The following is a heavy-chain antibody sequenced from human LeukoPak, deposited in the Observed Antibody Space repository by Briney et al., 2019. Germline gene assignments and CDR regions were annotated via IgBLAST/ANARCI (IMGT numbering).Heavy chain of an antibody. CDR3: ARGWDIVVVPAAQNDY. D-gene: IGHD2-2*01. Sequence: GASVEVSCKASGYTFTGYYMHWVRQAPGQGLEWMGWINPNSGGTNYAQKFQGRVTMTRDTSISTAYMELSRLRSDDTAVYYCARGWDIVVVPAAQNDYWGQGTLVTVSS. CDR1: GYTFTGYY. V-gene: IGHV1-2*02. CDR2: INPNSGGT. J-gene: IGHJ4*02.